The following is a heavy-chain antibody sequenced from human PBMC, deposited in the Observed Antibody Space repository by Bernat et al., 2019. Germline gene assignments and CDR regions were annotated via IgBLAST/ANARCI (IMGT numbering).Heavy chain of an antibody. CDR1: GFTFSSYS. CDR2: ISSSSSYI. D-gene: IGHD2-2*01. Sequence: EVQLVESGGGLVKPGGSLRLSCAASGFTFSSYSMNWVRQAPGKGLEWVSSISSSSSYIYYADSVKGRFTISRDNAKNSLYLQMNSLRAEDTAVYYCARGTIGQVSYFDYWGQGTLVTVSS. J-gene: IGHJ4*02. CDR3: ARGTIGQVSYFDY. V-gene: IGHV3-21*01.